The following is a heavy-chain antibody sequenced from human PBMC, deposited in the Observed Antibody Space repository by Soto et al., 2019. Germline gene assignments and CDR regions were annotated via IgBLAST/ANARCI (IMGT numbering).Heavy chain of an antibody. CDR1: GYTFTSYG. V-gene: IGHV1-18*04. Sequence: QVQLVQSGAEVKKPGASVKVSCKASGYTFTSYGISWVRQAPGQGLEWMGWISAYNGNTNYAQKLQGRVTMTTDTSTSTAYMELRSLRSDDTAVYYCARDLAYDTTYHYYGMDVWGQGTTVTVSS. D-gene: IGHD3-22*01. J-gene: IGHJ6*02. CDR2: ISAYNGNT. CDR3: ARDLAYDTTYHYYGMDV.